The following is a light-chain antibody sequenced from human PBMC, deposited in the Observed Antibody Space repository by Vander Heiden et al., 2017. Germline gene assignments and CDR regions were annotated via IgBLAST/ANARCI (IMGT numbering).Light chain of an antibody. V-gene: IGKV1-33*01. Sequence: DIQMTQSPSSLSASVGDRVTITCQASQDISNHLNWYQQKPGKAPKVLICDASNLETGVPSRVSGSGSGAYFTFTISSLQPEDIGTYYCQQYDNVPYTFGQGTKLEIK. CDR2: DAS. CDR1: QDISNH. J-gene: IGKJ2*01. CDR3: QQYDNVPYT.